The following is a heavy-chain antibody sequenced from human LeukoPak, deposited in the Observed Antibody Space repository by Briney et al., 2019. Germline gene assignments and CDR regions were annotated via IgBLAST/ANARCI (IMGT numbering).Heavy chain of an antibody. V-gene: IGHV3-23*01. CDR1: EFTFSNYA. Sequence: GGSLRLSCAASEFTFSNYAMSWVRQAPGKGLEWVSAISGTGTSTHYADSVKGRFTISRDNSKNTLYLQMNSLRAEDTAVHYCARASCYSLFCGDFDIWGQGTMVTVSS. CDR3: ARASCYSLFCGDFDI. D-gene: IGHD2-15*01. J-gene: IGHJ3*02. CDR2: ISGTGTST.